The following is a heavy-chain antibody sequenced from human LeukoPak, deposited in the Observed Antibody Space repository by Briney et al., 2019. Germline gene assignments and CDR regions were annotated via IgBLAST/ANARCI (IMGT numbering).Heavy chain of an antibody. J-gene: IGHJ4*02. CDR3: ARGSGWYFVY. V-gene: IGHV3-48*02. CDR2: ITASGTAM. CDR1: GFTFSSYS. D-gene: IGHD6-19*01. Sequence: GGSLRLSCAASGFTFSSYSMNWVRQAPGKGLEWVSHITASGTAMFYADSVKGRFTISRDNAKNSLYLQMNSLRDEDTAVYYCARGSGWYFVYWGQGTLVTVSS.